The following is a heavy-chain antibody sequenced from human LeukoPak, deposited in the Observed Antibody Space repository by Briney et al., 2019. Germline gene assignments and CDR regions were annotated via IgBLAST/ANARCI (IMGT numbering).Heavy chain of an antibody. V-gene: IGHV3-11*06. CDR1: GFTFSDYY. J-gene: IGHJ3*02. D-gene: IGHD1-26*01. Sequence: GGSLRLSCAASGFTFSDYYMSWIRQAPGKGLEWVSYISDSSGYAKDADSVKGRFTISRDNAKKSLYLQMNSLRAEDTAVYYCARDRVGGSYVFDIWGQGTMVTVSS. CDR2: ISDSSGYA. CDR3: ARDRVGGSYVFDI.